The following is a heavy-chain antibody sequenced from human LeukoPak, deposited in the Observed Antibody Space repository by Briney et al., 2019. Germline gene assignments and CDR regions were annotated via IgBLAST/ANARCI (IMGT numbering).Heavy chain of an antibody. D-gene: IGHD2-15*01. Sequence: SETLSLTCTVSGGSISRYYRSWIRQPPGKGLEWIGYIYYSGSTNYNPSLKSRVTISVDTSKNQFSLKLSSVTAADTAVYYCARDRCSGGSCYSDWGQGTLVTVSS. CDR1: GGSISRYY. V-gene: IGHV4-59*01. CDR3: ARDRCSGGSCYSD. CDR2: IYYSGST. J-gene: IGHJ4*02.